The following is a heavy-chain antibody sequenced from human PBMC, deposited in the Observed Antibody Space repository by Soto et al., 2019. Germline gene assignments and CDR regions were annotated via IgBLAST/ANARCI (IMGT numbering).Heavy chain of an antibody. CDR1: GGTFSSYA. J-gene: IGHJ4*02. CDR2: IIPIFGTA. CDR3: AREYGDPEMSRFDY. D-gene: IGHD4-17*01. V-gene: IGHV1-69*01. Sequence: QVQLVQSGAEVKKPGSSVKVSCKASGGTFSSYAISWVRQAPGQGLEWMGGIIPIFGTANYAQKFKGRVRITADETTSTASMELGSLRSEDTAVYYCAREYGDPEMSRFDYWGQGTLVTVSS.